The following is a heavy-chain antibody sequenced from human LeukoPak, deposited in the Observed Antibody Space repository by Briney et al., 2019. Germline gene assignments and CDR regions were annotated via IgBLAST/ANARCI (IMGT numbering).Heavy chain of an antibody. CDR3: ARRGRYFDWLYRNDAFDI. Sequence: GASVKVSCKASGYTFTSYAMNWVRRAPGQGLEWMGWINTNTGNPTYAQGFTGRFVFSLDTSVSTAYLQISSLKAEDTAVYYCARRGRYFDWLYRNDAFDIWGQGTMVTVSS. J-gene: IGHJ3*02. CDR2: INTNTGNP. D-gene: IGHD3-9*01. V-gene: IGHV7-4-1*02. CDR1: GYTFTSYA.